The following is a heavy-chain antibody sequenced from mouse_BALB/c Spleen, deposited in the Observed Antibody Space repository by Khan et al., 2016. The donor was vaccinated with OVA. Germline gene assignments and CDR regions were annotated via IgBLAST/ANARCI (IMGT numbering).Heavy chain of an antibody. CDR1: GYTFTDHG. CDR3: ARGYWYFDV. J-gene: IGHJ1*01. V-gene: IGHV9-1*02. Sequence: QVQLQQSGPELKKPGETVRISCKASGYTFTDHGVNWVKQAPGKGLKWMGWINTYTGEPTYTDDFQGRFACSLETTAITAYLQINNLKNEDMATYCCARGYWYFDVWGAGTTVTVSS. CDR2: INTYTGEP.